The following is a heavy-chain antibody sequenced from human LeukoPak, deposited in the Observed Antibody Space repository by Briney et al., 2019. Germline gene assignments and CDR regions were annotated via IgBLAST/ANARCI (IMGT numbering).Heavy chain of an antibody. CDR1: GGSISSYY. CDR3: ARRRRSGSTHDAFDI. D-gene: IGHD1-26*01. CDR2: IYYSGST. V-gene: IGHV4-59*08. J-gene: IGHJ3*02. Sequence: SETLSLTCTVSGGSISSYYWSWIRQPPGKGLEWIGYIYYSGSTNYNPSLKSRVTISVDTSKNQFSLKLSSVTAADTAVYYCARRRRSGSTHDAFDIWGQGTMVTVSS.